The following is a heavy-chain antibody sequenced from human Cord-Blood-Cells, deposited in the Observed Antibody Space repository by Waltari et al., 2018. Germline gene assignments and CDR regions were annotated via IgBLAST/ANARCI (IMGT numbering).Heavy chain of an antibody. CDR2: INPNSGGT. Sequence: QVPLVQSGAAVKKPGASVKVSCQASGYTSPGYYMHSVRQAPGQGLEWMGWINPNSGGTNYAQKFQGWVTMTRDTSISTAYMELSRLRSDDTAVYYCARGPFQTGDYFDYWGQGTLVTVSS. D-gene: IGHD7-27*01. CDR1: GYTSPGYY. J-gene: IGHJ4*02. CDR3: ARGPFQTGDYFDY. V-gene: IGHV1-2*04.